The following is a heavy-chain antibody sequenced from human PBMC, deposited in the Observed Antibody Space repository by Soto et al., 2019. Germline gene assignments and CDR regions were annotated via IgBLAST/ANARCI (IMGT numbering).Heavy chain of an antibody. CDR1: GFTFSSYS. D-gene: IGHD3-3*01. V-gene: IGHV3-21*01. J-gene: IGHJ6*02. Sequence: GGSLRLSCAASGFTFSSYSMNWVRQAPGKGLEWVSSISSSSNYIYYADSVKGRFTISRDNAKNSLYLQMNSLRAEDTAVYYCARDSITIFGVVYYYYYGMDVWGQGTTVTVSS. CDR2: ISSSSNYI. CDR3: ARDSITIFGVVYYYYYGMDV.